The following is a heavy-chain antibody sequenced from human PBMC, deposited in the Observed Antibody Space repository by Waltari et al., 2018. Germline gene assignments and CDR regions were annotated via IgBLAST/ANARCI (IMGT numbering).Heavy chain of an antibody. CDR3: ARQWFRDV. Sequence: EVQLVESGGDLVQPGGSLRLSCAASGVTFSSYWMHWVRQAPGRGLVWVSRINSDGIITTYADSVKGRFTISRDNAKNTLYLQMNSLRAEDTAVYYCARQWFRDVWGQGTTVTVSS. J-gene: IGHJ6*02. CDR2: INSDGIIT. V-gene: IGHV3-74*01. D-gene: IGHD3-10*01. CDR1: GVTFSSYW.